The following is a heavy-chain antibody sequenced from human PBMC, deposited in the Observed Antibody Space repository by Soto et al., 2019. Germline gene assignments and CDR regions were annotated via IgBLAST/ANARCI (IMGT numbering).Heavy chain of an antibody. CDR2: IYHSGST. D-gene: IGHD3-10*01. V-gene: IGHV4-39*07. CDR1: GDSINAGSYF. CDR3: ASRIPYYYGSGSFDY. J-gene: IGHJ4*02. Sequence: SETLSLTCTVSGDSINAGSYFWAWIRQPPGGGLEWIGDIYHSGSTNYNPSLKSRVTISVDTSKNQFSLKLSSVTAADTAVYYCASRIPYYYGSGSFDYWGQGTLVTVSS.